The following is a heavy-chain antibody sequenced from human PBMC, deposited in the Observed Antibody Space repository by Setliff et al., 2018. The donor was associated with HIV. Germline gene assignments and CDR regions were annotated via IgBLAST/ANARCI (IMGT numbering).Heavy chain of an antibody. V-gene: IGHV3-7*01. CDR1: GFTFTNYW. J-gene: IGHJ4*02. CDR2: IHKDGSEK. CDR3: AGSRGYFVQAD. D-gene: IGHD1-1*01. Sequence: GGSLRLSCAASGFTFTNYWMSWVRQSPGKGLEWVANIHKDGSEKYYVDSVKGRFTISRDNTKNFLYLEMNSLRAEDTAVYYCAGSRGYFVQADWGQGTLVTVSS.